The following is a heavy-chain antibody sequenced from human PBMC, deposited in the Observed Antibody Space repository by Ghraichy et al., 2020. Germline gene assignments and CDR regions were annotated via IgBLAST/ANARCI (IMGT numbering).Heavy chain of an antibody. CDR1: GFTFNKYT. CDR3: ARESCSSISCFKDF. J-gene: IGHJ4*01. Sequence: GGSLRLSCAASGFTFNKYTINWVRHAPGNGLEWVSYISSGSTRTIHYADSVKGRFTISRDNAKNSVYLHMNSLRDEDTAVYFCARESCSSISCFKDFWGRGTLVTVS. V-gene: IGHV3-48*02. D-gene: IGHD2-2*01. CDR2: ISSGSTRTI.